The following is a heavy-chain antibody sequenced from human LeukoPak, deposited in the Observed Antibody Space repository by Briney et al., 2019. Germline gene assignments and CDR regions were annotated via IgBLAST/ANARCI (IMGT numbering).Heavy chain of an antibody. V-gene: IGHV3-23*01. CDR3: ANLPLGATTVVY. CDR1: GFTFSSYA. J-gene: IGHJ4*02. D-gene: IGHD1-26*01. Sequence: PGGSLRLSCAASGFTFSSYAMSWVRQAPGKGLEWLSAISGSGGSTYYADSVKGRFTISRDNSKNTLYLQMNSLRAEDTAVYYCANLPLGATTVVYWGQGTLVTVSS. CDR2: ISGSGGST.